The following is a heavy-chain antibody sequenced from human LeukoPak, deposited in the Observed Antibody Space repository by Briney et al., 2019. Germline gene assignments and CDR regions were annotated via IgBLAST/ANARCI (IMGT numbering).Heavy chain of an antibody. CDR2: MNPNSGNT. CDR1: GYTFTSYD. D-gene: IGHD6-13*01. J-gene: IGHJ4*02. Sequence: ASVKVPCKAFGYTFTSYDINWVRQATGQGLEWMGWMNPNSGNTGYAQKFQGRVTMTRDTSISTAYMELSSLRSEDTAVYYCVLGYSSSWYYFDFWGQGALVTVSS. V-gene: IGHV1-8*01. CDR3: VLGYSSSWYYFDF.